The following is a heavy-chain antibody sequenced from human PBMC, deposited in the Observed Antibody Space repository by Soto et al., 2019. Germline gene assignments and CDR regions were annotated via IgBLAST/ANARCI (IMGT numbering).Heavy chain of an antibody. D-gene: IGHD6-6*01. J-gene: IGHJ6*02. CDR2: ISGYNGDT. Sequence: ASVKVSCKASGYTFTSNGISWVRQAPGQGLEWMGWISGYNGDTDYAQKFQGRVTMTTDKSTSTAYMEVRSLRPDDTAVYYCARDKPQQIVGYNYYYGLDVWGQGTTVTV. CDR3: ARDKPQQIVGYNYYYGLDV. V-gene: IGHV1-18*04. CDR1: GYTFTSNG.